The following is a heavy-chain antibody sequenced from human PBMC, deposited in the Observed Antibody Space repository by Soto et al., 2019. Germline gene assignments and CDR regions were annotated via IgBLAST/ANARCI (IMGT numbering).Heavy chain of an antibody. Sequence: PGGSLRLSCTASGFTFGDYTMSWFRQAPGKGLEWVGFIRSKAYGGTTEYAASVKGRFTISRDDSKSIAYLQMNSLKTEDTAVYYCTSSKNYDFWSGYYAEWDWFDPWGQGTLVTVSS. V-gene: IGHV3-49*03. CDR3: TSSKNYDFWSGYYAEWDWFDP. J-gene: IGHJ5*02. CDR1: GFTFGDYT. CDR2: IRSKAYGGTT. D-gene: IGHD3-3*01.